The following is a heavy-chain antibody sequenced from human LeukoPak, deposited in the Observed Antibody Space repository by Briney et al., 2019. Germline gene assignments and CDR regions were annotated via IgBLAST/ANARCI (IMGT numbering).Heavy chain of an antibody. D-gene: IGHD6-13*01. CDR3: ARGEQLVRPIDY. CDR2: ISYDGSNK. Sequence: GGSLRLSCAASGFTFSSFGMHWVRQAPGKGLEWVAVISYDGSNKYYADSVKGRFTISRDNSKNTLYLQMNSLRAEDTAVYYCARGEQLVRPIDYWGQGTLVTVPS. CDR1: GFTFSSFG. V-gene: IGHV3-30*03. J-gene: IGHJ4*02.